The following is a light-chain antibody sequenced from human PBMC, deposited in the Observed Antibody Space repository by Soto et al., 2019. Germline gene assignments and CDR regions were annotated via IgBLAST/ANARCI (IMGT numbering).Light chain of an antibody. J-gene: IGKJ3*01. CDR1: QDIGTW. CDR3: QQANSFPRT. Sequence: DIQMTQSPSSVSASVGDRVTITCRASQDIGTWLAWYQQKPGKAPKFLIHGASTLQSGVPSRFSGSGAGTEFTLTISSLQPEDFATYFCQQANSFPRTFGPGTKVDIK. V-gene: IGKV1-12*01. CDR2: GAS.